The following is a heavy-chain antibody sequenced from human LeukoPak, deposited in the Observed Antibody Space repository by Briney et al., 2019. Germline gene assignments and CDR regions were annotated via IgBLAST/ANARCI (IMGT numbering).Heavy chain of an antibody. D-gene: IGHD3-22*01. CDR1: GYTFTDHT. Sequence: ASVKASCEASGYTFTDHTIHWVRQAPGQGLEWMGWINPNIGTTNYAKRFQGRLTVTRDTSINTAFMELSSLNPDDTAVFYCARRYDSRGPVTFDFWGQGTLVTVSS. V-gene: IGHV1-2*02. CDR3: ARRYDSRGPVTFDF. J-gene: IGHJ3*01. CDR2: INPNIGTT.